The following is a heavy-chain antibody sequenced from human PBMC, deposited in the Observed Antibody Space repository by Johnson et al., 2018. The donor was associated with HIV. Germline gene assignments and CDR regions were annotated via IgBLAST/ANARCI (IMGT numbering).Heavy chain of an antibody. J-gene: IGHJ3*02. V-gene: IGHV3-53*01. D-gene: IGHD2-15*01. CDR3: AREMVAAKDAFDI. Sequence: EVQLVASGGGLIQPGGSLRLSCAASGFAVSSNYMSWVRQAPGQGLAWVSVIYSGGSTYYADSVKGRFTISRDNSKNTLYLQMNSLRAEDTAVYFCAREMVAAKDAFDIWGQGTMVTVSS. CDR1: GFAVSSNY. CDR2: IYSGGST.